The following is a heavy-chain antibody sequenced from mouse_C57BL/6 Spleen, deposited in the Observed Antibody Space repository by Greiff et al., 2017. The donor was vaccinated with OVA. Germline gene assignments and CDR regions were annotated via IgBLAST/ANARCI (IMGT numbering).Heavy chain of an antibody. J-gene: IGHJ4*01. CDR3: ARESSNPRYAMDY. CDR1: GYTFTSYT. D-gene: IGHD2-5*01. CDR2: INPSSGYT. Sequence: QVQLKESGAELARPGASVKMSCKASGYTFTSYTMHWVKQRPGQGLEWIGYINPSSGYTKYNQKFKDKATLTADKSSSTAYMQLSSLTSEDSAVYYCARESSNPRYAMDYWGQGTSVTVSS. V-gene: IGHV1-4*01.